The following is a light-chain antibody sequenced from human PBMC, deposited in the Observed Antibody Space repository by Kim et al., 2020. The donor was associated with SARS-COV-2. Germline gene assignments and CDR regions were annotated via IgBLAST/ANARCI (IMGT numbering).Light chain of an antibody. CDR3: FLSYSDAVV. CDR1: TGAVTNSHS. Sequence: PGGTVTLTCGSSTGAVTNSHSPYWFQQKPGQAPRTLSYETNNKFSWTPDRFSDSHLGAKAALTLSGAQPEDEAEYYCFLSYSDAVVFGGGTQLTVL. CDR2: ETN. V-gene: IGLV7-46*01. J-gene: IGLJ2*01.